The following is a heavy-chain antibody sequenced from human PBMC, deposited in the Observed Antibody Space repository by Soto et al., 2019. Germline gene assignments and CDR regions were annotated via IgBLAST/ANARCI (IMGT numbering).Heavy chain of an antibody. CDR3: ASNMVRGVIWVDI. J-gene: IGHJ3*02. CDR2: IYYSGST. D-gene: IGHD3-10*01. CDR1: GGSISSGGYY. Sequence: PSETLSLSCTVSGGSISSGGYYWSWIRQHPGEGLEWIGYIYYSGSTYYNPSLKSRVTISVDTSKNQFSLKLSSVTAADTAVYYCASNMVRGVIWVDIWGQGTMVTVSS. V-gene: IGHV4-31*03.